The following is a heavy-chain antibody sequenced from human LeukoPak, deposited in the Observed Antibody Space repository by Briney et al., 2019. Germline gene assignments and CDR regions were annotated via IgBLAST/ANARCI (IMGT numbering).Heavy chain of an antibody. J-gene: IGHJ4*02. CDR2: INPNSGDT. Sequence: GASVKVSCKAPGYTFTSYYMHWVRQAPGQGLEWMGWINPNSGDTNYAQKFQGRVTMTRDTTISTAYMELSRLRSDDTAVFYCATLMAHLDYWGQGTLVTVSS. V-gene: IGHV1-2*02. CDR3: ATLMAHLDY. CDR1: GYTFTSYY. D-gene: IGHD2-8*01.